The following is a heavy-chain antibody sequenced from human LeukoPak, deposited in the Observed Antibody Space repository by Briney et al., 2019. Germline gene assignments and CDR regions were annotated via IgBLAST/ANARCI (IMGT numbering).Heavy chain of an antibody. D-gene: IGHD3-10*01. CDR1: GYTFTSYD. V-gene: IGHV1-69*13. CDR2: IIPIFGTA. CDR3: ARVLAQYYGSGTVAFDI. Sequence: SVKVSCKASGYTFTSYDINWVRQAPGQGLEWMGGIIPIFGTANYAQKFQGRVTITADESTSTAYMEVSSLRSDDTAVYYCARVLAQYYGSGTVAFDIWGQGTMVTVSS. J-gene: IGHJ3*02.